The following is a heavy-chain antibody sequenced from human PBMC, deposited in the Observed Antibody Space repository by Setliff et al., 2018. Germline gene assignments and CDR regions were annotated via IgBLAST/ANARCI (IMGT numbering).Heavy chain of an antibody. D-gene: IGHD2-8*02. CDR3: ARTRYGPGGRPY. Sequence: ETLSLTCTVSGGSISRYHWSWIRQPPGKGLEWIGYIQTSGTTNYNPSLKSRVTISVDTSKNQFSLRLKSVTAADTAVYYCARTRYGPGGRPYWGQGTLVTVSS. V-gene: IGHV4-4*08. CDR2: IQTSGTT. CDR1: GGSISRYH. J-gene: IGHJ4*02.